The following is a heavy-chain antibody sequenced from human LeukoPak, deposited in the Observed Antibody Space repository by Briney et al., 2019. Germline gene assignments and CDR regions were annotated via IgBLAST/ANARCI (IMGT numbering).Heavy chain of an antibody. CDR2: IRRKASGGTT. Sequence: PGGSLRLSCTASGFSFGDYTMSWVRQAPGKGLEWVGFIRRKASGGTTGYAASVKGRFTISRDDPKSIAYLQMDSLKTEDTAVYYCTRPIYGSGSYYFDYWGQGTLVTVSS. J-gene: IGHJ4*02. CDR1: GFSFGDYT. CDR3: TRPIYGSGSYYFDY. D-gene: IGHD3-10*01. V-gene: IGHV3-49*04.